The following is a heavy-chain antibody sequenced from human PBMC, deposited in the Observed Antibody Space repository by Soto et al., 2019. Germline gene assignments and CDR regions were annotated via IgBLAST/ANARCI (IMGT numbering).Heavy chain of an antibody. D-gene: IGHD2-2*01. CDR3: ARPSPDCSSTSCYQGWVNWFDP. Sequence: GGSLILSCAASGFTFSSYWMSWVRQAPGKGLEWVANIKQDGSEKYYVDSVKGRFTISRDNAKNSLYLQMNSLRAEDTAVYYCARPSPDCSSTSCYQGWVNWFDPWGQGTLVTVSS. CDR1: GFTFSSYW. CDR2: IKQDGSEK. J-gene: IGHJ5*02. V-gene: IGHV3-7*05.